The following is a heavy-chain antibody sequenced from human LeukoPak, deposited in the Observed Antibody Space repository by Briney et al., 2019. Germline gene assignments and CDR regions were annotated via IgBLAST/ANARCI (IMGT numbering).Heavy chain of an antibody. CDR2: IIPIFGTA. V-gene: IGHV1-69*01. J-gene: IGHJ4*02. CDR3: AIPHTLYSSSWYYFDY. D-gene: IGHD6-13*01. CDR1: GGTFSSYA. Sequence: GSSVKVSCKASGGTFSSYAISWVRQAPGQGLEWMGGIIPIFGTANYAQKFQGRVTITADESTSTAYMELSSLRSEDTAVYYCAIPHTLYSSSWYYFDYWGQGTLVTVSS.